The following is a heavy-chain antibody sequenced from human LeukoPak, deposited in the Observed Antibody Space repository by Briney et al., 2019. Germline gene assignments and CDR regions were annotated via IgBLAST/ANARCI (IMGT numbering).Heavy chain of an antibody. CDR2: ISAYNGDT. CDR1: GYTFTTYG. Sequence: ASVKVSCKTSGYTFTTYGVTWVRQAPRQGLEWMGWISAYNGDTNYAQKFQGRITMTTDTSTGTANMELTSLRSDDTAVYYCARDHSSSCQLLDYWGQGTLVTISS. V-gene: IGHV1-18*01. CDR3: ARDHSSSCQLLDY. D-gene: IGHD6-13*01. J-gene: IGHJ4*02.